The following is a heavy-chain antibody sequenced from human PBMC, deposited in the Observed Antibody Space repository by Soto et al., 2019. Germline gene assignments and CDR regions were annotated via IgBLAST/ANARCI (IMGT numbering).Heavy chain of an antibody. CDR2: IYYSGST. D-gene: IGHD2-21*02. J-gene: IGHJ5*02. CDR1: GGSVSSGSYY. Sequence: QVQLQESGPGLVKPSETLSLTCTVSGGSVSSGSYYWSWIRQPPGKGLEWIGYIYYSGSTNYNPSLKSRVTISVDTSKNQFSLKLSSVTAADTAVYYCARDHLGDFAPWGQGTLVTVSS. CDR3: ARDHLGDFAP. V-gene: IGHV4-61*01.